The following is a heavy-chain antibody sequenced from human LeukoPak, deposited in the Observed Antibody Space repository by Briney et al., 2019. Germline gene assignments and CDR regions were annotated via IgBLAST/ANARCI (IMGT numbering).Heavy chain of an antibody. CDR3: ARGIGKVAAVRGVIITGAMYFDY. D-gene: IGHD3-10*01. Sequence: SETLSLTCAVYGGFFSGYYWSWIRQPPGKGLEWIGEINHSGSTNYNPSLKSRVTISVDTSNNQFSLNLSSVTAADTAVYFCARGIGKVAAVRGVIITGAMYFDYWGQGTLVTVSS. CDR2: INHSGST. V-gene: IGHV4-34*01. CDR1: GGFFSGYY. J-gene: IGHJ4*02.